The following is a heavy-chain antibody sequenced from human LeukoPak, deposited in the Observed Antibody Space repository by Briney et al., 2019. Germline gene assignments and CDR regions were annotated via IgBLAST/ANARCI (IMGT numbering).Heavy chain of an antibody. CDR1: GGSISSSSYY. V-gene: IGHV4-39*07. D-gene: IGHD3-9*01. J-gene: IGHJ4*02. CDR2: IYYSGST. Sequence: SETLSLTCTVSGGSISSSSYYWGWIRQPPGKGLEWIGSIYYSGSTYYNPSLKSRVTISVDTSKNQFSLKLSSVTAADTAVYYCARSPPVGDILTGYYHYPTGGYWGQGTLVTVSS. CDR3: ARSPPVGDILTGYYHYPTGGY.